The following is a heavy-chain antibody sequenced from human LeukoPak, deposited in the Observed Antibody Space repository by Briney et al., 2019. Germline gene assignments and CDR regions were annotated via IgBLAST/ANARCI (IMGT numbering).Heavy chain of an antibody. CDR3: ARWDIGITMVRGPIPFDY. CDR2: IIPLFGTA. Sequence: SVKVSCKASGDTFSSYAISCVRQAPGQGLEWMGGIIPLFGTANYAQKLQGRVTSTADESTSTAYMELSRLRSDDTAVYYCARWDIGITMVRGPIPFDYWGQGTLVTVSS. V-gene: IGHV1-69*13. CDR1: GDTFSSYA. D-gene: IGHD3-10*01. J-gene: IGHJ4*02.